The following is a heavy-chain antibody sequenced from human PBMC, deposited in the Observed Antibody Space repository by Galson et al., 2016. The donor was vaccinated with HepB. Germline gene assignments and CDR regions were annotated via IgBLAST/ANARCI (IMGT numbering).Heavy chain of an antibody. J-gene: IGHJ4*02. CDR2: IYYSGGST. Sequence: ETLSLTCTVSGVSLSSYYWSWIRQPPGKGLEWIGYIYYSGGSTNCNPPLKSRVTISVDTLKNQFSLKLSSVTAADTAVYFCARVRIAVAENSYFFDSWGQGTLVTVSS. V-gene: IGHV4-59*01. D-gene: IGHD6-19*01. CDR1: GVSLSSYY. CDR3: ARVRIAVAENSYFFDS.